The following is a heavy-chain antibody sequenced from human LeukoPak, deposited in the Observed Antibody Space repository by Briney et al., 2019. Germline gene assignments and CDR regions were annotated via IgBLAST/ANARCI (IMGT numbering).Heavy chain of an antibody. Sequence: PVGSLRLSCAASGFTFSSYGMHWVRQAPGKGLEWVGRIKSKTDGGTTDYAAPVKGRFTISRDDSKNTLYLQMNSLKTEDTAVYYCTTGLLSKWPSFDYWGQGTLVTVSS. V-gene: IGHV3-15*01. CDR3: TTGLLSKWPSFDY. CDR1: GFTFSSYG. J-gene: IGHJ4*02. CDR2: IKSKTDGGTT. D-gene: IGHD2/OR15-2a*01.